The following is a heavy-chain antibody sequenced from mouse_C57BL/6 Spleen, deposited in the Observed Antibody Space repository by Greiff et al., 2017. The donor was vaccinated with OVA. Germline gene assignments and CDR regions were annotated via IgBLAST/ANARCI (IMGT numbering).Heavy chain of an antibody. Sequence: QVQLQQSGAELVRPGASVKLSCKASGYTFTDYYINWVKQRPGQGLEWIARIYPGSGNTYYNEKFKGKATLTAEKSSSTAYMQLSSLTSEDSAVYFCARSGDYAFDYWGQGTTLTVSS. CDR2: IYPGSGNT. CDR3: ARSGDYAFDY. V-gene: IGHV1-76*01. J-gene: IGHJ2*01. CDR1: GYTFTDYY. D-gene: IGHD2-4*01.